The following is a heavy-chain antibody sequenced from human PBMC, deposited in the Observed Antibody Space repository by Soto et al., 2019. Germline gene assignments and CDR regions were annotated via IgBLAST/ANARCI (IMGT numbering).Heavy chain of an antibody. CDR2: IWYDGSNK. Sequence: VQLLESGGGLVQPGGSLRLSCTASGFTFNNHAMNWVRQAPGKGLEWVAVIWYDGSNKYYADSVKGRFTISRDNSKNTLYLQMNSLRAEDTAVYYCARDSSGFVYWGQGTLVTVSS. CDR3: ARDSSGFVY. CDR1: GFTFNNHA. D-gene: IGHD3-22*01. V-gene: IGHV3-33*08. J-gene: IGHJ4*02.